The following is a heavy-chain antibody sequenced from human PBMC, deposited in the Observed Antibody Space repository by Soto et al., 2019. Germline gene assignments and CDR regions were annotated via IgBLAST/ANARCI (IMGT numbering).Heavy chain of an antibody. V-gene: IGHV1-18*01. J-gene: IGHJ5*02. CDR3: ARDKMVNTDDWFDR. CDR1: GYSFTSYG. D-gene: IGHD5-18*01. Sequence: QVHLVQSGAEVKKPGASVQVSCKASGYSFTSYGISWVRQAAGQGLEWMAWISCYNGKTRFPPKYQGRLTMTRDTSTSTAYMDLRSLRSDDAAMYYCARDKMVNTDDWFDRWGQGTLVTVSS. CDR2: ISCYNGKT.